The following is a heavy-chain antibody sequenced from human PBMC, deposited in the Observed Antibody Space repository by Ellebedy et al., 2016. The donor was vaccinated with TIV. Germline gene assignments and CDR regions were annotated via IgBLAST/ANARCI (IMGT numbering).Heavy chain of an antibody. CDR1: GYSFTSYW. V-gene: IGHV5-51*01. J-gene: IGHJ6*02. D-gene: IGHD5-18*01. Sequence: GESLKISXKASGYSFTSYWIGCLRQMPGKGLEWMAIIYPGDSVTIYSPSFQGQVTISADKSISTAYLQWSSLKASDTAMYYCARLPSVRGIQQHYYYGMDVWGQGTTVTVSS. CDR2: IYPGDSVT. CDR3: ARLPSVRGIQQHYYYGMDV.